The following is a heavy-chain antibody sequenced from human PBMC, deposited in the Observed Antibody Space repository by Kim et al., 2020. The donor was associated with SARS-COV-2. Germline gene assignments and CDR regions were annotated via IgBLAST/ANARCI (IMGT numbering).Heavy chain of an antibody. CDR2: MAYDGSNK. D-gene: IGHD3-9*01. V-gene: IGHV3-30-3*01. Sequence: GGSLRLSCAASGFIFSSYAMHWVRQAPGKGLEWVAVMAYDGSNKYYADSVKGRFTISRDNSKNTLYLQMNSLRAEDTALYYCARGGHNDILTGKEKNGLDPWGHGTLATVSA. J-gene: IGHJ5*02. CDR3: ARGGHNDILTGKEKNGLDP. CDR1: GFIFSSYA.